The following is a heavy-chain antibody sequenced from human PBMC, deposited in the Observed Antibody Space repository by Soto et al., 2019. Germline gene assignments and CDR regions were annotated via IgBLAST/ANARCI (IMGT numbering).Heavy chain of an antibody. V-gene: IGHV1-24*01. Sequence: GASVKVSCKVSGYTLTELSMHWVRQAPGKGLEWMGGFDPEDGETIYAQKFQGRVTMTEDTSTDTAYMELSSLRSEDTAVYYCATVVYDFWSGQRTNWFDPWGQGTLVTVSS. CDR3: ATVVYDFWSGQRTNWFDP. J-gene: IGHJ5*02. CDR2: FDPEDGET. D-gene: IGHD3-3*01. CDR1: GYTLTELS.